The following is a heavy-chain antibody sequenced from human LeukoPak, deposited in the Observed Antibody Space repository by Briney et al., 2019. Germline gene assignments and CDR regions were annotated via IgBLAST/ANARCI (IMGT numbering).Heavy chain of an antibody. V-gene: IGHV3-33*06. Sequence: GGSLRLSCAASGFTFSSYGMHRVRQAPGKGLEWVAVIWYDGSNKYYADSVKGRFTISRDNSKNTLYLQMNSLRAEDTAVYYCAKGAAGGYYYYYMDVWGKGTTVTVSS. D-gene: IGHD2-15*01. CDR3: AKGAAGGYYYYYMDV. CDR2: IWYDGSNK. CDR1: GFTFSSYG. J-gene: IGHJ6*03.